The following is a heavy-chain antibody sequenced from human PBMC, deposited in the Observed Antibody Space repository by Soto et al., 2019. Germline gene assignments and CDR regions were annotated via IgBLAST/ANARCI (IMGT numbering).Heavy chain of an antibody. V-gene: IGHV1-2*02. CDR3: ARVLIAAAGTYYYHNGIDV. D-gene: IGHD6-13*01. Sequence: ASVKVSCKASGYTFTGYYMHWVRQAPGQGLEWMGWINPNSGGTNYAQKFQGRVTMTRDTSISTAYMELSRLRSDDTAVYYWARVLIAAAGTYYYHNGIDVWGQGTTVTVSS. J-gene: IGHJ6*02. CDR2: INPNSGGT. CDR1: GYTFTGYY.